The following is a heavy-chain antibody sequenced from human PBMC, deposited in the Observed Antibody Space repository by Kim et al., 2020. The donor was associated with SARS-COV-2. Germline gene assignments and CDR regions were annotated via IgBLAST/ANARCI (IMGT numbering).Heavy chain of an antibody. Sequence: GGSLRLSCAASGFTFNSYAMHWVRQAPGKGLEWVAVVSYDGINKNYADSVKGRFTISRDNSKDTLYLQMNSLRGDDTAMYYCARVEQWSFFYYGMDVWGQGTTVTVSS. CDR1: GFTFNSYA. CDR2: VSYDGINK. CDR3: ARVEQWSFFYYGMDV. D-gene: IGHD6-19*01. V-gene: IGHV3-30*04. J-gene: IGHJ6*02.